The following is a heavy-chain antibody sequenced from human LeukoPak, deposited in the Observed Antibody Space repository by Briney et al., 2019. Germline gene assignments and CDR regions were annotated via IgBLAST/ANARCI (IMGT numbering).Heavy chain of an antibody. CDR2: IYYSGST. D-gene: IGHD2-21*02. Sequence: SETLSLTCAVYGGSFSGYYWSWIRQPPGKGLEWIGYIYYSGSTNYNPSLKSRVTISVDTSKNQFSLKLSSVTAADTAVYYCARGDRFDPWGQGTLVTVSS. CDR1: GGSFSGYY. CDR3: ARGDRFDP. J-gene: IGHJ5*02. V-gene: IGHV4-59*01.